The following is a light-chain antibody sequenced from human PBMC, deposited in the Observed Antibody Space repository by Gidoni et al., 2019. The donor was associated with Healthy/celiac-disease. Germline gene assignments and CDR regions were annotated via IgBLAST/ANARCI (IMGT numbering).Light chain of an antibody. CDR1: SLRSYY. V-gene: IGLV3-19*01. Sequence: SSELTPDPAVSVALWQTVSITCQGDSLRSYYASWYQQKPGHAPVLVIYGKNNRPSGIPDRFSGSSSGNTAALTITGAQAEDEADDYCNSRDSSGNHLVFGGGTKLTVL. CDR3: NSRDSSGNHLV. J-gene: IGLJ2*01. CDR2: GKN.